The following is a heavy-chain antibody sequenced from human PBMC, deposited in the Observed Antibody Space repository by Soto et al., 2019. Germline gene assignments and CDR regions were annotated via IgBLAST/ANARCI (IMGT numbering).Heavy chain of an antibody. V-gene: IGHV4-61*01. CDR2: IYYSGST. CDR1: GGSVSSGSYY. Sequence: SETLSLTCTVSGGSVSSGSYYWSWIRQPPGKGLEWIGYIYYSGSTNYNPSLKSRVAISVDTSKNQFSLKLSSVTAADTAVYYCARVKCYNMIVVVIGEALAFDICGQGTMVT. D-gene: IGHD3-22*01. J-gene: IGHJ3*02. CDR3: ARVKCYNMIVVVIGEALAFDI.